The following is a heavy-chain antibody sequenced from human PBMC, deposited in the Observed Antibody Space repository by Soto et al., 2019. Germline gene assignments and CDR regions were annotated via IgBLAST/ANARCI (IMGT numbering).Heavy chain of an antibody. Sequence: GESLKISCKASGYSFTSYWVAWVRQMPGKGLEWMGVFYPGDSDTRYSPSFQGQVTISGDKSISTAYLQWSGLQASDTAIYYCARGSGSYAAGFDYWGPGTLVTV. J-gene: IGHJ4*02. CDR2: FYPGDSDT. D-gene: IGHD1-26*01. CDR1: GYSFTSYW. CDR3: ARGSGSYAAGFDY. V-gene: IGHV5-51*01.